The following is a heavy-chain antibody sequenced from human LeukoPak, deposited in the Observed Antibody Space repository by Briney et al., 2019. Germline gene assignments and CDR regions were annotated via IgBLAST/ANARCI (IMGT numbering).Heavy chain of an antibody. D-gene: IGHD2-15*01. CDR3: ARGGNRNRPARYCSGGSCYSGPGSFDY. CDR1: GGSFSGYY. J-gene: IGHJ4*02. Sequence: SETLSLTCAVYGGSFSGYYWSWIRQPPGKGLEWIGEINHSGSTNYNPSLKSRVTISVDTSKNQFSLKLSSVTAADTAVYYCARGGNRNRPARYCSGGSCYSGPGSFDYWGQGTLVTVSS. CDR2: INHSGST. V-gene: IGHV4-34*01.